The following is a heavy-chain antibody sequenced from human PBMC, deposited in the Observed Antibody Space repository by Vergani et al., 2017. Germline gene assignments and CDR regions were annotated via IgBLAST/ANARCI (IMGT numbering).Heavy chain of an antibody. D-gene: IGHD3-3*01. CDR3: ARDPLTYDFWSGYYLY. Sequence: QVQLVQSGAEVKKPGASVKVSCKASGYTFTSYGISWVRQDTGTGLEWMGWISAYNGNTNYAQKLQGRVTMTTETSTSTAYMELRSRRSADTALYYCARDPLTYDFWSGYYLYWGQGTLVTVSS. V-gene: IGHV1-18*04. J-gene: IGHJ4*02. CDR1: GYTFTSYG. CDR2: ISAYNGNT.